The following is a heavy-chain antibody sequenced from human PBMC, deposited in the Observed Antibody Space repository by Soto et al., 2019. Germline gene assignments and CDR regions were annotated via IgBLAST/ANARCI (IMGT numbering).Heavy chain of an antibody. J-gene: IGHJ3*02. CDR1: GYSFTSYW. CDR2: IDPSDSYT. Sequence: PGESLKISCKGFGYSFTSYWISWVRQMPGKGLEWMGRIDPSDSYTNYSPSFQGHVTISADKSISTAYLQWSSLKASDTAMYYCSRLDGGSTSGAFDIRGQGTTVTVSS. D-gene: IGHD1-26*01. V-gene: IGHV5-10-1*01. CDR3: SRLDGGSTSGAFDI.